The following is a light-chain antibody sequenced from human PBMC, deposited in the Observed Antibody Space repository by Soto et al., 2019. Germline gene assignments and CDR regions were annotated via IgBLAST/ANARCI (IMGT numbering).Light chain of an antibody. CDR3: ASWDDSLNGYV. Sequence: QSVLTQPPSASGTPGQMVTISCSGTNSNIGENSVNWYQRLPGTAPKLLISSTDQRPSGVPDRFSGSKSGTSGFLAISGLQSEDEADYYCASWDDSLNGYVFGTGTKVTVL. CDR2: STD. V-gene: IGLV1-44*01. J-gene: IGLJ1*01. CDR1: NSNIGENS.